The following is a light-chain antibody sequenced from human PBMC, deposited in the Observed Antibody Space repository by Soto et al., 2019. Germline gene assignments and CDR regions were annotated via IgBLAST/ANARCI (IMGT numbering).Light chain of an antibody. CDR2: GAS. J-gene: IGKJ2*01. CDR1: QRVSSNY. V-gene: IGKV3-20*01. CDR3: QQYSSSPPYT. Sequence: ETVLTQSPGTLSLSPGERATLSCRASQRVSSNYLAWYQQKPGQAPRLLIYGASSRATGIPDRFSGSGSGTDFTLTISRLAPEDFAVYYCQQYSSSPPYTFGQGTKLEI.